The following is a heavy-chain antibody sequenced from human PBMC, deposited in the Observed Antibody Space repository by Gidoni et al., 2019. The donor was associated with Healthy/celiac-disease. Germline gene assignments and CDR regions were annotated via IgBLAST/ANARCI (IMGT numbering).Heavy chain of an antibody. CDR3: AREAARRWGYCSGGSCFNWFDP. CDR2: INHSGST. D-gene: IGHD2-15*01. Sequence: QVQLQQWGAGLLKPSETLSLTCAVYGGSFSGYYWRWIRQPPGKGLEWMGEINHSGSTNYNPSLKSRVTISVDTSKNQFSLKLSSVTAADTAVYYCAREAARRWGYCSGGSCFNWFDPWGQGTLVTVSS. J-gene: IGHJ5*02. V-gene: IGHV4-34*01. CDR1: GGSFSGYY.